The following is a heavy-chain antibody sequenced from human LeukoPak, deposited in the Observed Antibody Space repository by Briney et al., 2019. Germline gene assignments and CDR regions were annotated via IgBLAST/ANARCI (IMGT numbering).Heavy chain of an antibody. CDR2: ISAYNGNT. CDR1: GYTFTSYG. D-gene: IGHD6-19*01. V-gene: IGHV1-18*01. J-gene: IGHJ4*02. CDR3: ARWSVAGTEFDY. Sequence: ASVKVSCKASGYTFTSYGISCVRQAPGQGLEWVGWISAYNGNTNYAQKLQGRVTMTTDTSTSTAYMELRSLRSDDTAVYYCARWSVAGTEFDYWGQGTLVTVSS.